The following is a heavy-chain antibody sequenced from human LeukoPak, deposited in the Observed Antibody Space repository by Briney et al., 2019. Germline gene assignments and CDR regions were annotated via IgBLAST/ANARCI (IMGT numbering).Heavy chain of an antibody. CDR3: AKDSYGGNSPYYFDY. CDR1: GFSFSTYA. D-gene: IGHD4-23*01. V-gene: IGHV3-23*01. CDR2: ISGSGGST. J-gene: IGHJ4*02. Sequence: GGSLRLSCAASGFSFSTYAMSWVRQAPGKGLEWVSAISGSGGSTYYADSVKGRFTISRDNSKNTLYLQMNSLRAEDTAVYYCAKDSYGGNSPYYFDYWGQGTLVTVSS.